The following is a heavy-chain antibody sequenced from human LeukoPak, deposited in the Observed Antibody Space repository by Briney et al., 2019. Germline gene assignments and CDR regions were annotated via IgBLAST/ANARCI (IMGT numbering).Heavy chain of an antibody. V-gene: IGHV3-23*01. CDR3: AKDLYGYVSNWFDP. D-gene: IGHD5-12*01. CDR1: GFTFSSYA. J-gene: IGHJ5*02. CDR2: ISGSGGST. Sequence: PGGSLRLSCAASGFTFSSYAMSWVRQALGKGLEWVSAISGSGGSTYYADSVKGRFTISRDNSKNTLYLHMNSLRAEDTAVYYCAKDLYGYVSNWFDPWGQGTLVTVSS.